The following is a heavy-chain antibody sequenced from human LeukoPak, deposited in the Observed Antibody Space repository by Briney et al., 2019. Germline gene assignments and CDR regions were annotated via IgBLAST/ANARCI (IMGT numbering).Heavy chain of an antibody. Sequence: GGSLRLSCAASGFTFSSYEMNWVRQAPGKGLEWVSSISSSSSYIYYADSVKGRFTISRDNAKNSLYLQMNSLRAEDTAVYYCAREGARSSGYSLVYYFDYWGQGTLVTASS. D-gene: IGHD3-22*01. J-gene: IGHJ4*02. CDR1: GFTFSSYE. V-gene: IGHV3-21*01. CDR2: ISSSSSYI. CDR3: AREGARSSGYSLVYYFDY.